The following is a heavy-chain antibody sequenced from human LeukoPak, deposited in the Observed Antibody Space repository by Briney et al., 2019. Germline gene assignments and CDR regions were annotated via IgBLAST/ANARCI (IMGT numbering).Heavy chain of an antibody. Sequence: ASVKVSCKASGYTFTDYYMHWVRQAPGQGLEWMGLINPNSGGTNYAQKFQGRVTMTGDTSISTAYMELSRLTSGDTAVFYCARAGLWDHSDSSGYHNGAFDIWGQGTMVTVSS. CDR3: ARAGLWDHSDSSGYHNGAFDI. CDR1: GYTFTDYY. J-gene: IGHJ3*02. V-gene: IGHV1-2*02. D-gene: IGHD3-22*01. CDR2: INPNSGGT.